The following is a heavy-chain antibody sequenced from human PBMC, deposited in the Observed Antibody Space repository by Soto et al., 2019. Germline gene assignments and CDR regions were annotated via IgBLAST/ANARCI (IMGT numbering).Heavy chain of an antibody. CDR2: IYWDDDK. CDR3: AHSLGYCSGGSCYPEYYYYYYMDV. V-gene: IGHV2-5*02. J-gene: IGHJ6*03. Sequence: QITLKESGPTLVKPTQTLTVTCTFSGFSLSTSGVGVGWIRQPPGKALEWLALIYWDDDKRYSPSLKSRLTITKDTSKNQVVLTMTNMDPVDTATYYCAHSLGYCSGGSCYPEYYYYYYMDVWGKGTTVTVSS. D-gene: IGHD2-15*01. CDR1: GFSLSTSGVG.